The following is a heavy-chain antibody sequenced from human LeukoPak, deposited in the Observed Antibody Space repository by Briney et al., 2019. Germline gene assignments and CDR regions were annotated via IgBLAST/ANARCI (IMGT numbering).Heavy chain of an antibody. D-gene: IGHD5-18*01. J-gene: IGHJ4*02. V-gene: IGHV3-21*01. Sequence: GGSLRLSCAASGFTFSSYSMNWVRQAPGKGLEWVSSISSSSSYIYYADSVKGRFTISRDNAKNSLYLQMNSPRAEDTAVYYCARDSVQLWSHDYWGQGTLVTVSS. CDR2: ISSSSSYI. CDR3: ARDSVQLWSHDY. CDR1: GFTFSSYS.